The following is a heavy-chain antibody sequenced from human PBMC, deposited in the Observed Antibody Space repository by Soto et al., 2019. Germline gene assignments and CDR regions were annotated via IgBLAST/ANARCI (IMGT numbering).Heavy chain of an antibody. CDR2: IYPGDSDT. CDR3: ARVLAAAGTGARYYYYGMDV. V-gene: IGHV5-51*01. Sequence: GESLKISCKGSGYSFTSYWIGWVRQMPGKGLEWMGIIYPGDSDTRYSPSFQGQVTISADKSISTAYLQWSSLKASDTAMYYCARVLAAAGTGARYYYYGMDVWGQGTTVTVSS. D-gene: IGHD6-13*01. CDR1: GYSFTSYW. J-gene: IGHJ6*02.